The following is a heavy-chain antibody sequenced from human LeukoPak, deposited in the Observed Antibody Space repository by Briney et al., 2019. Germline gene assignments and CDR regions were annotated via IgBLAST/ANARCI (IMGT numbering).Heavy chain of an antibody. V-gene: IGHV3-48*03. CDR2: ISGSGATT. J-gene: IGHJ4*02. CDR3: ARRGYNWKFDY. Sequence: PGGSLRLSCAASGFTFSSHAMSWVRQAPGKGLEWVSVISGSGATTYYADSVKGRFTISRDNAKNSLYLQMNSLRAEDTAVYYCARRGYNWKFDYWGQGTLVTVSS. D-gene: IGHD1-20*01. CDR1: GFTFSSHA.